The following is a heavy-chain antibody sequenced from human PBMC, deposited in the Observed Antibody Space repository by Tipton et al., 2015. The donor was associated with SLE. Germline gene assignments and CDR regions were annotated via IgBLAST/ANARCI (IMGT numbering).Heavy chain of an antibody. Sequence: SLRLSCAASGFTFSSYWMSWVRQAPGKGLEWVANIKPDGSEKYYVDSVKGRFTISRDNAKNSLYLQMNSLRAEDTAVYYCARRGYGITGTFGYWGQGTLVTVSS. CDR1: GFTFSSYW. CDR2: IKPDGSEK. J-gene: IGHJ4*02. V-gene: IGHV3-7*03. D-gene: IGHD1-7*01. CDR3: ARRGYGITGTFGY.